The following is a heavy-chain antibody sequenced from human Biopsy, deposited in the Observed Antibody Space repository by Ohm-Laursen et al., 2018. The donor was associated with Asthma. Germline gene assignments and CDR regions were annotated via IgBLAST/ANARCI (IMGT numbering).Heavy chain of an antibody. J-gene: IGHJ4*02. D-gene: IGHD3-16*01. Sequence: SQTLSLTCTVSGGSISSGAYYWSWVRQPPGKGLAWIGYIYYIGSTYYNPSLKSRVAISLDTSKNHFSLKLSSVTAADTAVYFCARRGGVRRYFDYWGQGTLVTVSS. CDR3: ARRGGVRRYFDY. V-gene: IGHV4-30-4*01. CDR2: IYYIGST. CDR1: GGSISSGAYY.